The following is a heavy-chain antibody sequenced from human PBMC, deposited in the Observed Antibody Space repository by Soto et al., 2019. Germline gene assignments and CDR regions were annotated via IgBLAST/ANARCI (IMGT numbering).Heavy chain of an antibody. D-gene: IGHD5-18*01. J-gene: IGHJ6*02. CDR2: MEPSSGRT. Sequence: ASVKVSCKASGYSFTGLDINWVRQTTGQGLEWMGWMEPSSGRTGYAQKFQGRVTMTRDTSINTAYMELSSLTSDDTAVYYCAKDRASIQLWLSYYYYGMDVWGQGTTVTVSS. CDR3: AKDRASIQLWLSYYYYGMDV. CDR1: GYSFTGLD. V-gene: IGHV1-8*01.